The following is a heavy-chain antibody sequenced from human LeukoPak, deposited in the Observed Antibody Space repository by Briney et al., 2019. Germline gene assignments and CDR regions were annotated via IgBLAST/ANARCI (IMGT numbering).Heavy chain of an antibody. V-gene: IGHV4-59*01. CDR2: IYYSGST. D-gene: IGHD3-22*01. CDR3: VRDHYYDSSGYTFRH. CDR1: GGSINNYY. J-gene: IGHJ1*01. Sequence: SETLSLTCTVSGGSINNYYWSWIRQPPGKGLEWIGYIYYSGSTNYNPSLKSRVTISVDTSKNQFSLKLSSVTAADTAVYYCVRDHYYDSSGYTFRHWGQGTLVTVSS.